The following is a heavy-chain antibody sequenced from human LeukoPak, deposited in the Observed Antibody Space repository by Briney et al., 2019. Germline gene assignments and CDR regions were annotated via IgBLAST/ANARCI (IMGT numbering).Heavy chain of an antibody. D-gene: IGHD3-10*01. Sequence: GGSLRLSCAVSGFTFSSYAMNWVRQAPGKGMEWVSSISATSGNTYYADSVKGRFTISRDNSKNTLYLQMNSLRADDTAVYYCAKGTMVRGFDYWGQGTLVTVSS. V-gene: IGHV3-23*01. CDR3: AKGTMVRGFDY. CDR2: ISATSGNT. CDR1: GFTFSSYA. J-gene: IGHJ4*02.